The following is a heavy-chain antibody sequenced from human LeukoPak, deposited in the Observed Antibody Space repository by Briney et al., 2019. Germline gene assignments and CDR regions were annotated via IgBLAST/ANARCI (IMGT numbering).Heavy chain of an antibody. D-gene: IGHD6-6*01. V-gene: IGHV1-18*01. CDR1: GYTFSSYG. J-gene: IGHJ4*02. Sequence: ASVNVSCKASGYTFSSYGITWVRQAPGQGLEWMGWISAYNGYTSFAQNFQDRVTMTTDTSTSTAYMELRSLTSDDTAVYYCARDSSSSLPDYWGQGTLVTVSS. CDR2: ISAYNGYT. CDR3: ARDSSSSLPDY.